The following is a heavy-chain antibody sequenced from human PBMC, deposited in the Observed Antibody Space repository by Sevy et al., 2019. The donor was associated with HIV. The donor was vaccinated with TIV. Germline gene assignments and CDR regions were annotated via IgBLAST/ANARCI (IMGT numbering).Heavy chain of an antibody. CDR3: AADGVTYYDFWSGYYTDYYYYGMDV. D-gene: IGHD3-3*01. CDR2: IVVGSGNT. Sequence: ASVKVSCKASGFTFTSSAVQWVRQARGQRLEWIGWIVVGSGNTNYAQKFQERVTITRDMSTSTAYMERSSLRSEDTAVYYCAADGVTYYDFWSGYYTDYYYYGMDVWGQGTTVTVSS. CDR1: GFTFTSSA. V-gene: IGHV1-58*01. J-gene: IGHJ6*02.